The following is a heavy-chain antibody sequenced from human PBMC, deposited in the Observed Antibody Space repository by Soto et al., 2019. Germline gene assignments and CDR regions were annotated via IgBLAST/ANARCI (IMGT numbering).Heavy chain of an antibody. V-gene: IGHV3-23*01. CDR1: GFTFSTYA. Sequence: EVQLLESGGGLVQPGGSLRLSCAASGFTFSTYAMSWVRQAPGKGLEWVSTITNSGAGTYYADSVKGRLTISRDNSKTTLHLQMNSLRAEDAAVYFCAKGNLLGRGLQDYWGQGTLVTVSS. J-gene: IGHJ4*02. D-gene: IGHD3-16*01. CDR2: ITNSGAGT. CDR3: AKGNLLGRGLQDY.